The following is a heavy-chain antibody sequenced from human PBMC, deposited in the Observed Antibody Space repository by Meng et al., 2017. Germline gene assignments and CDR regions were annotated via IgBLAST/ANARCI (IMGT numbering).Heavy chain of an antibody. Sequence: QVALRAWGAGFLKPSGPLALTCAVYVGSFSGYYWSWIRQPPGKGLEWIGEINHSGSTNYNPSLKSRVTISVDTSKNQFSLKLSSVTAADTAVYYCARVLDPVLVEFDYWGQGTLVTVSS. J-gene: IGHJ4*02. V-gene: IGHV4-34*01. CDR1: VGSFSGYY. CDR2: INHSGST. CDR3: ARVLDPVLVEFDY. D-gene: IGHD3/OR15-3a*01.